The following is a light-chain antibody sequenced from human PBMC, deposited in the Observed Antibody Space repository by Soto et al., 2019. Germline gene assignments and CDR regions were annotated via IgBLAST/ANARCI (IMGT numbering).Light chain of an antibody. CDR3: LLYYGGAAV. CDR1: TGAVAIGNS. Sequence: QAVVTQEPSLTVSPGGTVTLTCSSSTGAVAIGNSPNWFHQKPGQPPKSLVYSVNNRHSWTPARFSGSLLGGKAALTLSGVQPVDEGDYYCLLYYGGAAVFGGGTQLTVL. J-gene: IGLJ7*01. CDR2: SVN. V-gene: IGLV7-43*01.